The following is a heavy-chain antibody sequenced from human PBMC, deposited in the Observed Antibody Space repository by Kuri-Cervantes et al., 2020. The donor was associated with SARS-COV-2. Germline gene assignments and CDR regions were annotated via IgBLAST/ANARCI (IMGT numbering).Heavy chain of an antibody. Sequence: ASVKVSCKASGYTFTSYAMNWVRQAPGQGLEWMGWINTNTGNPTYAQGFTGRFVFSLDTSVSTAYLQISSLKAEDTAVYYCGRVQKPYQLRRLDMVVWGKRTTVTVSS. CDR1: GYTFTSYA. V-gene: IGHV7-4-1*02. D-gene: IGHD2-2*01. CDR3: GRVQKPYQLRRLDMVV. J-gene: IGHJ6*03. CDR2: INTNTGNP.